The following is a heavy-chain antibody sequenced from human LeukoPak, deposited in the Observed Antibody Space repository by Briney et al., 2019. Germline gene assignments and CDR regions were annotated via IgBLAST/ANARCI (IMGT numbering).Heavy chain of an antibody. CDR3: ARISGGKGSHYYYYGMDV. CDR1: GYTFTSYG. CDR2: ISAYNGNT. V-gene: IGHV1-18*04. D-gene: IGHD3-16*01. J-gene: IGHJ6*04. Sequence: GASVKVSCKASGYTFTSYGISWVRQAPGQGLEWMGWISAYNGNTNYAQKLHGRVTMTTDTSTSTAYMELRSLRSDDTAVYYCARISGGKGSHYYYYGMDVWGKGTTVTVSS.